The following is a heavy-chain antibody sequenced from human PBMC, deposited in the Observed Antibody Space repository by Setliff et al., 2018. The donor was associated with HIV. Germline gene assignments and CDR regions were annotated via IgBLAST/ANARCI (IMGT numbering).Heavy chain of an antibody. Sequence: GGSLRLSCAASGFTFSSYAMSWVRQAPGKGLEWVSGISGSGGSTYYADSVKGRFTISRDNSKNTLYLQMNSLRAEDTAVYYCASGYSSSSPRRDYWGQGTLVTVSS. D-gene: IGHD6-6*01. V-gene: IGHV3-23*01. CDR2: ISGSGGST. CDR3: ASGYSSSSPRRDY. J-gene: IGHJ4*02. CDR1: GFTFSSYA.